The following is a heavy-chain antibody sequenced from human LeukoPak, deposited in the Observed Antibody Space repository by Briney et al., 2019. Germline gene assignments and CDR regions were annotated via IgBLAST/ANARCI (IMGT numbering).Heavy chain of an antibody. D-gene: IGHD2-21*02. CDR2: IYYSGST. V-gene: IGHV4-59*01. CDR1: GGSISSYY. Sequence: SETLSLTCTVSGGSISSYYWSWIRQPPGKGLEWIGYIYYSGSTNYNPSLKSRVTMSVDTSKNQFSLKLSSVTAADTAVYYCARGGSVVVTAANWFDPWGQGTLVTVSS. J-gene: IGHJ5*02. CDR3: ARGGSVVVTAANWFDP.